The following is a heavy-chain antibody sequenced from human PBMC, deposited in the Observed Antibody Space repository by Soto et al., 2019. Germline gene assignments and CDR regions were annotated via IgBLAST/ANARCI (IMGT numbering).Heavy chain of an antibody. J-gene: IGHJ6*02. CDR1: GYTFTSYG. Sequence: QVQLVQSGAEVKKPGASVKVSRKASGYTFTSYGISWVRQAPGQGLEWMGWISAYNGNTNYAQKLQGRVTMTTDTSTSTAYMELRSMRSDDTAVYYCAREGSYCSGGSCDYYYGMDVWGQGTTVTVSS. CDR2: ISAYNGNT. CDR3: AREGSYCSGGSCDYYYGMDV. V-gene: IGHV1-18*01. D-gene: IGHD2-15*01.